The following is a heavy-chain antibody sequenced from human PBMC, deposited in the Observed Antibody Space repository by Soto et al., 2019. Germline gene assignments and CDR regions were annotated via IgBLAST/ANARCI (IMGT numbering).Heavy chain of an antibody. Sequence: SETLSLTCTVSGGSISSSSYYWGWIRQPPGKGLEWIGSIYYSGTTYYNPSLKSRVTISEDTSKNQFSLKLSSVTAAETAVYYYARRSAMGAFDIWGQGKMVTVSS. J-gene: IGHJ3*02. CDR1: GGSISSSSYY. V-gene: IGHV4-39*01. CDR3: ARRSAMGAFDI. D-gene: IGHD5-18*01. CDR2: IYYSGTT.